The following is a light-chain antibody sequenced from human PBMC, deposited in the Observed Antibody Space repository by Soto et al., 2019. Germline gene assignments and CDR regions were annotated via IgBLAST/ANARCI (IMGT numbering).Light chain of an antibody. V-gene: IGKV1-5*01. J-gene: IGKJ1*01. CDR2: DAS. CDR1: QSISAW. CDR3: QQYEKYWT. Sequence: DIQMTQSPSTLSATAGDRVTITCRASQSISAWLAWYQQKPGKAPKLLIYDASNLESGVPSRFSGSVSGTEFTLTISNLQPDDFATYYCQQYEKYWTFGQGTKVEIK.